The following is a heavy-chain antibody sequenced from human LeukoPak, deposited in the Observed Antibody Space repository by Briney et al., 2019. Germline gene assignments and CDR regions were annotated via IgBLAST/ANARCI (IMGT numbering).Heavy chain of an antibody. D-gene: IGHD2-2*01. CDR3: ARSYCGSTSCPSYFDY. V-gene: IGHV5-51*01. J-gene: IGHJ4*02. Sequence: GESLKISCQASGYSFTNYWIGWVRQLPGKGLEWMGIIYPGDSDTRYRPSFQGQVTISADKSISTAYLQWSSLKASDTAMYYCARSYCGSTSCPSYFDYWGQGTLVTVSS. CDR2: IYPGDSDT. CDR1: GYSFTNYW.